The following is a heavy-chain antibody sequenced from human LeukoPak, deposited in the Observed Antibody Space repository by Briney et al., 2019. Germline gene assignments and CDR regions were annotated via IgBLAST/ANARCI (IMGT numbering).Heavy chain of an antibody. J-gene: IGHJ3*02. V-gene: IGHV4-59*01. CDR3: ARTYYYDSSGYHDAFDI. CDR1: GGSISSYY. D-gene: IGHD3-22*01. CDR2: IYYSGST. Sequence: SETLSLTCTVSGGSISSYYWSWIRQPPGKGLEWIGYIYYSGSTNYNPSLKSRVTISVDTSKNQFSLKLSSVTTADTAVYYCARTYYYDSSGYHDAFDIWGQGTMVTVSS.